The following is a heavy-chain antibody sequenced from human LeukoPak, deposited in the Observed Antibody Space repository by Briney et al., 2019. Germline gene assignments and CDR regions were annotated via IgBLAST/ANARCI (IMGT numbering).Heavy chain of an antibody. D-gene: IGHD3-10*01. V-gene: IGHV1-2*04. CDR1: GYTFTGYY. J-gene: IGHJ4*02. CDR2: INPNSGGT. CDR3: ARGVYGSRPRYFDY. Sequence: GSVKVSCTASGYTFTGYYMHWVRQAPGQGLEWMGWINPNSGGTNYAQKFQGWVTMTRDTSISTAYMELSRLRSDDTAVHYCARGVYGSRPRYFDYWGQGTLVTVSS.